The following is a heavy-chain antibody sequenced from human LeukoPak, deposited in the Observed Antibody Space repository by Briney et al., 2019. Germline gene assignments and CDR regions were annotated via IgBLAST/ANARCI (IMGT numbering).Heavy chain of an antibody. CDR3: AGPRAATYYYYYMDV. CDR1: GYTFTGYY. CDR2: INPNSGGT. J-gene: IGHJ6*03. Sequence: ASVKVSRKASGYTFTGYYMHWVRQAPGQGLEWMGWINPNSGGTNYAQKFQGRVTMTRDTSISTAYMELSRLRSDDTAVYYCAGPRAATYYYYYMDVWGKGTTVTASS. V-gene: IGHV1-2*02. D-gene: IGHD1-26*01.